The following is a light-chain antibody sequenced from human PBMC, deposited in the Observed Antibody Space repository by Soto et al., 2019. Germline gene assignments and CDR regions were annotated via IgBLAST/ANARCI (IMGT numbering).Light chain of an antibody. CDR2: AAS. CDR1: QGISSY. V-gene: IGKV1-9*01. J-gene: IGKJ1*01. CDR3: QQLNSYPRT. Sequence: DIQLTQSPSFLSASVGDRVTITCRASQGISSYLNWYQQSPGRAPKLLIYAASTLQSGVPSRFSGSGSGTDFTLTISSLQPEDFATYYCQQLNSYPRTFGQGTKVDIK.